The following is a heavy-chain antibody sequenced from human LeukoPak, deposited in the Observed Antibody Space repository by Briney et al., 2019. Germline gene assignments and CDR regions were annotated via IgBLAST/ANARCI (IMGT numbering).Heavy chain of an antibody. V-gene: IGHV1-18*01. CDR3: ARDWWYQLLYFQH. CDR2: ISAYNGNT. CDR1: GYTFTSYG. Sequence: ASVKVSCKASGYTFTSYGISWVRQAPGQRLEWMGWISAYNGNTNYVQKLQGRVTMTTDTSTSTAYMELRSLRSDDTAVYYCARDWWYQLLYFQHWGQGTLVTVSS. D-gene: IGHD2-2*01. J-gene: IGHJ1*01.